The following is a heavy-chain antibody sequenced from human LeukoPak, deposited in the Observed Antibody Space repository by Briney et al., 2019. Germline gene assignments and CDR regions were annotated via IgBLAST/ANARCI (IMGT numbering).Heavy chain of an antibody. D-gene: IGHD3-22*01. CDR2: INHSGST. Sequence: PSETLSLTCAVYGGSFSGYYWSWIRQPPGKGLEWIGEINHSGSTNYNPSLKSRVTISVDTSKNQFSLKLSSVTAADTAVYYCARGDYCDSSGYYPFDYWGQGTLVTVSS. CDR3: ARGDYCDSSGYYPFDY. CDR1: GGSFSGYY. J-gene: IGHJ4*02. V-gene: IGHV4-34*01.